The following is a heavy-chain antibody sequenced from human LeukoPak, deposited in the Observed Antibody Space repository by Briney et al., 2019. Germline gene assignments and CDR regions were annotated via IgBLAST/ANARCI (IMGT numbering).Heavy chain of an antibody. CDR2: IDGDGGNP. Sequence: SGGSLRLSCVASGFTFDTYLMDWDRQAPGKGPVWVSRIDGDGGNPSYADSVKGRFTISRDNAKNTLYLQMNSLRAEDTAVYYCTRDSGAERRYFDLWGRGTLVTVSS. CDR1: GFTFDTYL. V-gene: IGHV3-74*01. J-gene: IGHJ2*01. CDR3: TRDSGAERRYFDL. D-gene: IGHD7-27*01.